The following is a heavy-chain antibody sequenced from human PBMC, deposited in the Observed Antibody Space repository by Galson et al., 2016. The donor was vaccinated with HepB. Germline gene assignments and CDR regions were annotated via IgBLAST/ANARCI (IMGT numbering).Heavy chain of an antibody. J-gene: IGHJ4*02. CDR1: RFTLSYFY. CDR2: IYQDGSEK. Sequence: SLRLSCAASRFTLSYFYMSWVRQAPGKGLEWVANIYQDGSEKSYVDSVKGRFTISRDNAKNSLYLQMHSLRAEDTAVYYCAKDPNGDYIGAYDSWGQGTLVTVAS. CDR3: AKDPNGDYIGAYDS. D-gene: IGHD4-17*01. V-gene: IGHV3-7*03.